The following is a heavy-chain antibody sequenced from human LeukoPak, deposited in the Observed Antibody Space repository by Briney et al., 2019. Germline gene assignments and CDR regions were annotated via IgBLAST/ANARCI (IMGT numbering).Heavy chain of an antibody. J-gene: IGHJ6*03. CDR3: ARDAGYYNYYMDV. Sequence: GASVKVSCKASGYTFISYYMHWVRQAPGQGLEWMGIINPSGGSTDYAQNFQGRVTMTRDMSTSTVYLELSSLRSEDTAVYYCARDAGYYNYYMDVWGTGTPVTISS. CDR1: GYTFISYY. CDR2: INPSGGST. V-gene: IGHV1-46*01.